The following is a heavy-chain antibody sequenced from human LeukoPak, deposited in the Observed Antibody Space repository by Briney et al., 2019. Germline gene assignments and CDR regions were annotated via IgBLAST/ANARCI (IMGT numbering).Heavy chain of an antibody. J-gene: IGHJ4*02. Sequence: GASVKFSCKASGYTFTSYGISWVRQAPGQGLEWMGWISAYNGNTNYAQKLQGRVTMTTDTSTSTAYMELRSLRSDDTAVYYCARADNVVASYYFDYWGQGTLVTVSS. CDR2: ISAYNGNT. D-gene: IGHD2-2*01. CDR1: GYTFTSYG. CDR3: ARADNVVASYYFDY. V-gene: IGHV1-18*01.